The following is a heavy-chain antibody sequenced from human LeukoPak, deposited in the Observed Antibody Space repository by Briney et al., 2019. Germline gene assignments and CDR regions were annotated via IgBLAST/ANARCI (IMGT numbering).Heavy chain of an antibody. J-gene: IGHJ3*02. CDR2: IYYSGST. Sequence: SQTLSLTRTVSVGSISIGGYYWSWIRQHPGKGLEWIGYIYYSGSTYYNPSLKSRVTISVDTSKDQFSLKLSSVTAADTAVYNCARVRIVVVVAALHDAFDIWGQGTMVTVSS. V-gene: IGHV4-31*03. CDR1: VGSISIGGYY. CDR3: ARVRIVVVVAALHDAFDI. D-gene: IGHD2-15*01.